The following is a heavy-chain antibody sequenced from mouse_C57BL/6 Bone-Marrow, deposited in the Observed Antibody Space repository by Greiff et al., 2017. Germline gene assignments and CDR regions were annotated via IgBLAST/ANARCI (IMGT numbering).Heavy chain of an antibody. CDR1: GYTFTSYW. CDR2: IHPNSGST. V-gene: IGHV1-64*01. CDR3: AKDGYYEGY. J-gene: IGHJ2*01. D-gene: IGHD2-3*01. Sequence: VQLQQPGAELVKPGASVKLSCKASGYTFTSYWMHWVKQRPGQGLEWIGMIHPNSGSTNYNEKFKRKATLTVDKSSSTAYMQLSSLTSEDSAVYYCAKDGYYEGYWGQGTTLTVSS.